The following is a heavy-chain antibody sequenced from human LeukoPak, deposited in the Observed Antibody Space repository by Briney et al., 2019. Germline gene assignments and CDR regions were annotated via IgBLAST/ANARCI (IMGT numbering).Heavy chain of an antibody. J-gene: IGHJ6*03. CDR3: ANLVAVAGMGYMDV. V-gene: IGHV3-53*01. CDR1: GFTVSSNS. CDR2: IYSGTT. D-gene: IGHD6-19*01. Sequence: GGSLRLSCTVSGFTVSSNSMSWVRQAPGKGLEWVSFIYSGTTHYSDSVKGRFTISRDDSKNSLYLQMNSLKTEDTAVYYCANLVAVAGMGYMDVWGKGTTVTVSS.